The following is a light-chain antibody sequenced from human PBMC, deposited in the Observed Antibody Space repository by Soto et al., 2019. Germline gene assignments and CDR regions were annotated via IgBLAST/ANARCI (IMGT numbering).Light chain of an antibody. CDR1: QPISTY. CDR3: QQSYSTPRT. J-gene: IGKJ1*01. CDR2: AAS. V-gene: IGKV1-39*01. Sequence: DIQITQWPASICACLVDRVSITCRASQPISTYLNWYHQKPEKAPKLLIYAASSLQSGVPSRFSGSGSGTDFTLTISSLQPEDFATYYCQQSYSTPRTFGQGTKVDIK.